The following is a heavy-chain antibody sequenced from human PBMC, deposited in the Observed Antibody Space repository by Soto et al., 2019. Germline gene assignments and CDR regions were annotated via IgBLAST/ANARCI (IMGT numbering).Heavy chain of an antibody. CDR1: EYRCTSYG. V-gene: IGHV5-51*01. D-gene: IGHD6-19*01. CDR3: ARPIAVDGTIPLSNWLDP. Sequence: SLRVCWSVAEYRCTSYGIRWVRQMPGKGLEWMEIIYPGDSDTRYSPSFQGQVTISADKSISTAYLQWSSLKASDTAMYYCARPIAVDGTIPLSNWLDPWGKGPLVTAPQ. J-gene: IGHJ5*02. CDR2: IYPGDSDT.